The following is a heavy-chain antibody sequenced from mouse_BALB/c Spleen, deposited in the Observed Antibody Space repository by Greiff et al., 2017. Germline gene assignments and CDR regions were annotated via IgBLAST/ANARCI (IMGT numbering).Heavy chain of an antibody. J-gene: IGHJ2*01. D-gene: IGHD2-12*01. Sequence: LVKTGASVKISCKASGYSFTGYYMHWVKQSHGKSLEWIGYISCYNGATSYNQKFKGKATFTVDTTSSTAYMQFNSLTSEDTAVYYGARTPVTEYYFDYWGQGTTLTVSS. V-gene: IGHV1S34*01. CDR3: ARTPVTEYYFDY. CDR1: GYSFTGYY. CDR2: ISCYNGAT.